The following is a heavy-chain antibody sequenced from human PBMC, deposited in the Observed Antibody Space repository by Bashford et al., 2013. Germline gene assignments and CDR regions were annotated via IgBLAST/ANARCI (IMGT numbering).Heavy chain of an antibody. CDR1: GGSISSYF. V-gene: IGHV4-59*01. J-gene: IGHJ4*02. D-gene: IGHD5-24*01. Sequence: SETLSLTCIVSGGSISSYFWNWIRQSPGKGLEWIGYIYYTGATNYNPSLKSRVSISLDTSKNQFSLNLRSVTAADTALYYCARSRRREGYNVNPFDYWGQGTLVTVSS. CDR2: IYYTGAT. CDR3: ARSRRREGYNVNPFDY.